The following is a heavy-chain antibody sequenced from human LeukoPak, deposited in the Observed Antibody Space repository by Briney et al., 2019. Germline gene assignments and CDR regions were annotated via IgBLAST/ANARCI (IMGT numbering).Heavy chain of an antibody. D-gene: IGHD6-13*01. V-gene: IGHV1-18*01. CDR3: ARAGPSLYSSHSGY. J-gene: IGHJ4*02. CDR1: GYTFTSYG. Sequence: GASVKVSCKASGYTFTSYGISWVRQAPGQGLEWMGWISAYNGNTNYAQKLQGRVTMTTDTSTSTAYMELRSLRSDDTAVYYCARAGPSLYSSHSGYWGQGTLVTVSS. CDR2: ISAYNGNT.